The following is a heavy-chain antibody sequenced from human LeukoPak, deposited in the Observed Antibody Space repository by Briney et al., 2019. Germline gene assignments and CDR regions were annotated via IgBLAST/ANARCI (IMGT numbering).Heavy chain of an antibody. Sequence: GGSLRLSCAASGFTFSDYYMSWIRQAPGKGLEWVSYISSSGSTIYYADSVKGRFTISRDNAKNSLYLQMNSLRAEDTAVYYCARVDCSSTSCYSNALDYWGQGTLVTVSS. D-gene: IGHD2-2*01. CDR3: ARVDCSSTSCYSNALDY. CDR2: ISSSGSTI. J-gene: IGHJ4*02. V-gene: IGHV3-11*01. CDR1: GFTFSDYY.